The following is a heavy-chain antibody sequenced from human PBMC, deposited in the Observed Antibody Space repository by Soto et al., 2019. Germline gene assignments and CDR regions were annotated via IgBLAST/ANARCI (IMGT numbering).Heavy chain of an antibody. CDR3: AKDLHYGVEGLYYYYGMDV. CDR1: GFTFSSYG. J-gene: IGHJ6*02. Sequence: GGSLRLSCAASGFTFSSYGMHWVRQAPGKGLEWVAVISYDGSNKYYADSVKGRFTISRDNSKNTLYLQMNSLRAEDTAVYYCAKDLHYGVEGLYYYYGMDVWGQGTTVTVSS. D-gene: IGHD4-17*01. CDR2: ISYDGSNK. V-gene: IGHV3-30*18.